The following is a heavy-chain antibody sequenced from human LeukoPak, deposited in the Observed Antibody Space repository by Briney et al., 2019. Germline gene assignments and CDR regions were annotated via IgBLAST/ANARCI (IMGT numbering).Heavy chain of an antibody. D-gene: IGHD3-10*01. J-gene: IGHJ5*02. CDR1: GGSFSGYY. Sequence: SETLSLTCAVYGGSFSGYYWSWIRQPPGKGLEWIGEINHSGSTNYNPSLKSRVTISVDTSKNQFSLKLSSVTAADTAVYYCARGSITMVRGVIIGWFDPWGQGTLVTVSS. CDR3: ARGSITMVRGVIIGWFDP. CDR2: INHSGST. V-gene: IGHV4-34*01.